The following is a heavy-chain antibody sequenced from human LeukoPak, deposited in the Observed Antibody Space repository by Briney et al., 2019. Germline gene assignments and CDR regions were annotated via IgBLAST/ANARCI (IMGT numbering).Heavy chain of an antibody. V-gene: IGHV3-30*02. Sequence: GGSLRLSCAASGFTFSNHGFHWVRQAPGKGLEGVAVIWYDGSKKFYADSVKGRFTISRDDSKNTLYLQMNSLRAEDTAVYYCARDYGDYAGAFDIWGQGTMVTVSS. D-gene: IGHD4-17*01. J-gene: IGHJ3*02. CDR2: IWYDGSKK. CDR3: ARDYGDYAGAFDI. CDR1: GFTFSNHG.